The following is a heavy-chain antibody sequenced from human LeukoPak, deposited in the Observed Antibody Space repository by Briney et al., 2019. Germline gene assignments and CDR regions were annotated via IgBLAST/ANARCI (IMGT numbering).Heavy chain of an antibody. Sequence: SETLSLTCTVSGGSISSTSYYWGWIRQPPGKGLEWTGSMYYRGSTYYNPSLKSRVTISIDTSKNQFSLKLSSVTAADTSVYYCARMTTIGSYYIDNWGQGTLVTVSS. D-gene: IGHD5-24*01. J-gene: IGHJ4*02. V-gene: IGHV4-39*01. CDR1: GGSISSTSYY. CDR2: MYYRGST. CDR3: ARMTTIGSYYIDN.